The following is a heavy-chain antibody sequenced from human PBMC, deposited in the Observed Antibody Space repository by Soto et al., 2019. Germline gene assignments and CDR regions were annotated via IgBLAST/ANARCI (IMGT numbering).Heavy chain of an antibody. V-gene: IGHV4-39*01. CDR3: ARRRFGVRGVTTMDV. CDR1: GGSISSSSYY. CDR2: IYYSGST. D-gene: IGHD3-10*01. J-gene: IGHJ6*02. Sequence: SETLSLTCTVSGGSISSSSYYWGWIRQPPGKGLEWIGSIYYSGSTYYNPSLKSRVTISVDTSKNQFSLKLSPVTAADTAVYYCARRRFGVRGVTTMDVWGPGTTVTVSS.